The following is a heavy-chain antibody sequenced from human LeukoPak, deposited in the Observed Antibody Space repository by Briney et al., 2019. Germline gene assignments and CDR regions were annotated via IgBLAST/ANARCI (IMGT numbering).Heavy chain of an antibody. J-gene: IGHJ4*02. CDR3: ASGRTFDY. D-gene: IGHD1-26*01. V-gene: IGHV3-7*01. CDR2: IKQDGSEK. CDR1: GFTFSGYR. Sequence: GGSLRLSCAASGFTFSGYRMNWVRQAPGKGLEWVAYIKQDGSEKYYVGSVKGRFTISRDNAKNSLYLQMNSLGAEDTAVYYCASGRTFDYWGQGTLVTVSS.